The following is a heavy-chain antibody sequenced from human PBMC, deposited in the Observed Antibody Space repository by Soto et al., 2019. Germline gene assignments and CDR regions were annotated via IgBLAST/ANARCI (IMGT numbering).Heavy chain of an antibody. D-gene: IGHD6-13*01. Sequence: GGSLRLSCAASGFTFSNAWMSWVRQAPGKGLEWVSAISGSGGSTYYADSVKGRFTISRDNSKNTLYLQMNSLRAEDTAVYYCAYSSTPFDYWGQGTLVTVPQ. CDR1: GFTFSNAW. CDR3: AYSSTPFDY. CDR2: ISGSGGST. J-gene: IGHJ4*02. V-gene: IGHV3-23*01.